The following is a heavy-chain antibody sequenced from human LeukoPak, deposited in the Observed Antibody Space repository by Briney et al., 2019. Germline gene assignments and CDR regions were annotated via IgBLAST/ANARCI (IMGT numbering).Heavy chain of an antibody. J-gene: IGHJ6*02. CDR1: GFPFSSYW. CDR3: ARADDSSGYYGYYYGMDV. D-gene: IGHD3-22*01. Sequence: GGSLRLSCVASGFPFSSYWMTWVRQAPGKGLEWVANIKQDGSKKSYADSVKGRFTISRDNSKNTLYLQMNSLRAEDTAVYYCARADDSSGYYGYYYGMDVWGQGTTVTVSS. V-gene: IGHV3-7*01. CDR2: IKQDGSKK.